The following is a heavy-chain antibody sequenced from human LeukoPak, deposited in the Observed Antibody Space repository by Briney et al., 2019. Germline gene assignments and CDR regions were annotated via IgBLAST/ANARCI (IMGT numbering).Heavy chain of an antibody. CDR2: INAGSGNT. CDR3: ARVPLLWFGETHPHYFDY. Sequence: GASVKVSCKASGYTFTSYAMHWVRQAPGQRLEWMGWINAGSGNTKYSQKFQGRVTITRDTSASTAYMELSSLRSEDTAVYYCARVPLLWFGETHPHYFDYWGQGTLITVSS. CDR1: GYTFTSYA. J-gene: IGHJ4*02. V-gene: IGHV1-3*01. D-gene: IGHD3-10*01.